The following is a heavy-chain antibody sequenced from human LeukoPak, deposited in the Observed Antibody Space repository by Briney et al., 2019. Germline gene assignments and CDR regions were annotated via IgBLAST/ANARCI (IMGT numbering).Heavy chain of an antibody. J-gene: IGHJ4*02. CDR1: GYTFTNYD. CDR2: MNPNSGNS. Sequence: ASVKVSCKASGYTFTNYDINWVRQATGQGLEWMGYMNPNSGNSAYAQKFQGRVTITTDASISTACMELSGLTSEDTALYYCAREGLDYWGQGTLVTVSS. V-gene: IGHV1-8*03. CDR3: AREGLDY.